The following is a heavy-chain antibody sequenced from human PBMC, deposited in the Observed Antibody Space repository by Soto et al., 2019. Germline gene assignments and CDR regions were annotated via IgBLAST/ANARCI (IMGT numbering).Heavy chain of an antibody. Sequence: EVQLLESGGGLVQPGGSLRLSCAGSGFTFSSYAMAWVRQAPGEGLEWVSGISGSAGNTYYADSVKGRFTISRDNYKNTLYLQMSSLRAEDTAVYYCAKDRGLRRFDYWGQGTLVTVSS. D-gene: IGHD4-17*01. CDR2: ISGSAGNT. J-gene: IGHJ4*02. CDR1: GFTFSSYA. CDR3: AKDRGLRRFDY. V-gene: IGHV3-23*01.